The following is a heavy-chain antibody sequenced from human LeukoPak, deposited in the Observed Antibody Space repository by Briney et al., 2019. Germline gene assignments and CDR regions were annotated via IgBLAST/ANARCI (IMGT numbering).Heavy chain of an antibody. V-gene: IGHV3-74*01. J-gene: IGHJ4*02. Sequence: GGSLRLSCGASGFTFSNYGMLWVRQAPGKGLEWVSRINHDGSSTNYADSVKGRFTISRDNAKNTVYLQMNSLRAEDTAVYYCVRDWGYDSSGYWQKYFDTWGQGTLVTVPS. CDR3: VRDWGYDSSGYWQKYFDT. D-gene: IGHD3-22*01. CDR2: INHDGSST. CDR1: GFTFSNYG.